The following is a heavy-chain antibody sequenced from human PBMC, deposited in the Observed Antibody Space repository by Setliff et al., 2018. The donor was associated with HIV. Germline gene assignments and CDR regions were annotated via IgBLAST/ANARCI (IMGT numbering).Heavy chain of an antibody. V-gene: IGHV4-59*01. Sequence: SETLSLTCTVSGGSINNYFWSWIRQSPGRGLEWIGYIYYSGETNYNPSLKSRVTFSVDRSKNQFSLKLSSVSAADTAVYFCARGYYGSGSYSGWFDPWGQGTLVTAPQ. D-gene: IGHD3-10*01. CDR2: IYYSGET. J-gene: IGHJ5*02. CDR1: GGSINNYF. CDR3: ARGYYGSGSYSGWFDP.